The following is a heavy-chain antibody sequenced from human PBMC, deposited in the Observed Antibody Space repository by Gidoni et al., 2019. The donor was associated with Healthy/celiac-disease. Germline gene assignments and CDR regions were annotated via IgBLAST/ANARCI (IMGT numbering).Heavy chain of an antibody. J-gene: IGHJ4*02. D-gene: IGHD5-18*01. CDR3: ARDTDTAMVTY. V-gene: IGHV1-69*04. CDR1: GGNFSSSA. Sequence: HVQLVQSWAEVTKPGSQAQVSCKASGGNFSSSAISWVRQAPGQGLEWMGRIIPILGIANYAQKFQGRVTSTADKSTSTAYMELSSLRSEDTAVYYCARDTDTAMVTYWGQGTLVTVSS. CDR2: IIPILGIA.